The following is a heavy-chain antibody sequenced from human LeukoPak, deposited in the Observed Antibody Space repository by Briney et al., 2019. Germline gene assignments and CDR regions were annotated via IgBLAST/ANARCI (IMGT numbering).Heavy chain of an antibody. CDR1: GSRFDDYY. D-gene: IGHD4/OR15-4a*01. CDR3: ARHMVLSPCDY. Sequence: PGGSLRLSCAASGSRFDDYYLSWIRQAPGKGLEWISFISASGGMMDHADSVKGRFTISRDNAKNSVYLEMNNLRAEDTAVYHCARHMVLSPCDYWGTGTLVTVSS. CDR2: ISASGGMM. V-gene: IGHV3-11*01. J-gene: IGHJ4*02.